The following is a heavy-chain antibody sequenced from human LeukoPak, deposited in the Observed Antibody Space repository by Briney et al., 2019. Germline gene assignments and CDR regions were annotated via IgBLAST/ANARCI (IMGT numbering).Heavy chain of an antibody. Sequence: PGGSLRLSCAASGFTFSSYGMHWVRQAPGKGLEWVAFIRSDGSSEFYKDSVKGRFTISRDNSKNTLFLQMNSLRAEDTAVYYCAKGGDGYNYGSYFDYWGQGTLVTVSS. CDR1: GFTFSSYG. D-gene: IGHD5-24*01. CDR2: IRSDGSSE. CDR3: AKGGDGYNYGSYFDY. V-gene: IGHV3-30*02. J-gene: IGHJ4*02.